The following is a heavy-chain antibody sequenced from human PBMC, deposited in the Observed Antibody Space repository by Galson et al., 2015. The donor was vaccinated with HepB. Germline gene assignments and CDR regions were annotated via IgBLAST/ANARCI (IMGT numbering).Heavy chain of an antibody. V-gene: IGHV3-30-3*01. CDR2: ISYDGSNK. J-gene: IGHJ4*02. CDR3: ARDFPYFDY. CDR1: GFTFNTYA. Sequence: SLRLSCAASGFTFNTYAMHWVRQAPGKGLEWVAVISYDGSNKYCADSVKGRFTISRDKSKITLFLQMNSLRAEDTAVYYCARDFPYFDYWGQGTLVTVSS.